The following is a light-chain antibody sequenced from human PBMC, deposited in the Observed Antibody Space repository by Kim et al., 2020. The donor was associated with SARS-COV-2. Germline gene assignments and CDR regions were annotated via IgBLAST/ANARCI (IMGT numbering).Light chain of an antibody. Sequence: EIVLTQSPGPLSFSPGERATLSCRASQSVSSRYIAWYRQKPGQAPRLLIYDASDRPTGIPDRFSGRGSGTDFTLTISRLEPEDFAVYYCQQYDSSPYTFGQGTKLEI. CDR3: QQYDSSPYT. V-gene: IGKV3-20*01. CDR2: DAS. J-gene: IGKJ2*01. CDR1: QSVSSRY.